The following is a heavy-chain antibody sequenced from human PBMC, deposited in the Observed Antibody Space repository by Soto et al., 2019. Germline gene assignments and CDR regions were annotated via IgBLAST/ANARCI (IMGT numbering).Heavy chain of an antibody. CDR3: AKDGDIVVVVAATMYFQH. CDR1: GFTFSSYA. J-gene: IGHJ1*01. CDR2: ISGSGGST. Sequence: EVQLLESGGGLVQPGGSLRLSCAASGFTFSSYAMSWVRQAPGKGLEWVSAISGSGGSTYYADSVKGRFTISRDNSKNTLYLQMNSLRAEDTAVYYCAKDGDIVVVVAATMYFQHWGQGTLVTASS. D-gene: IGHD2-15*01. V-gene: IGHV3-23*01.